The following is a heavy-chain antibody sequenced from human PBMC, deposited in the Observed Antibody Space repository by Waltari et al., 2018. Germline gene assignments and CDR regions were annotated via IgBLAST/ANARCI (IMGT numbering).Heavy chain of an antibody. V-gene: IGHV3-74*01. J-gene: IGHJ4*02. CDR1: GFTFTSHW. Sequence: EVQLVESGGGLVQPGGSLRLSCAASGFTFTSHWMHWARQGPGKGLEWVSRLNYDGSSTYYADFVKGRFTISRDNAKNTLYLQMNSLRAEDTGVYYCVRGYGGDVYWGQGTLVTVSS. D-gene: IGHD2-21*02. CDR3: VRGYGGDVY. CDR2: LNYDGSST.